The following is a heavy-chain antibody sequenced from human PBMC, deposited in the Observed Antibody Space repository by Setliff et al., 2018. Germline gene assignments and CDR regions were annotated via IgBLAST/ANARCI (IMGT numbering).Heavy chain of an antibody. CDR2: IYYVGAT. CDR1: GGSFSGYY. Sequence: SEPLSLTCAVYGGSFSGYYWSWIRQFPGKGLGWIGYIYYVGATCYNPSLKSRVMISVDTSKNQFSLKLTSVSAADTAVYYCARSPPYGGHRVFDLWGQGTMVTVSS. V-gene: IGHV4-59*06. J-gene: IGHJ3*01. D-gene: IGHD4-17*01. CDR3: ARSPPYGGHRVFDL.